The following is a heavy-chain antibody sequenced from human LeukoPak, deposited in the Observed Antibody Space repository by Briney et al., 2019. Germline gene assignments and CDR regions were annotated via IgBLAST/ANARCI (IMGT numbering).Heavy chain of an antibody. V-gene: IGHV3-23*01. CDR3: AKGDGSGSYYNGYYFDY. D-gene: IGHD3-10*01. Sequence: GGSLRLSCAASGFTFSSYGMSWVRQAPGKGLEWVSAISGSGGSTYYADSVKGRFTISRDNSKNTLYLQMNSLRAEDTAVYYCAKGDGSGSYYNGYYFDYWGQGTLVTVSS. CDR1: GFTFSSYG. CDR2: ISGSGGST. J-gene: IGHJ4*02.